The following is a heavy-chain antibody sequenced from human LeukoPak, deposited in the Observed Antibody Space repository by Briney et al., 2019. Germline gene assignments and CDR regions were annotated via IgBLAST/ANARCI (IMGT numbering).Heavy chain of an antibody. CDR2: IGSGGGSI. CDR1: GFTFSNYE. V-gene: IGHV3-48*03. Sequence: GGSLRLSCAASGFTFSNYEMNWVRQAPGKGLEWVSYIGSGGGSIYYADSVRGRFTSSRDNAKKSLFLQMNSLRVEDTAVYYCARPSGSYLGGDYWGQGTLVTVSS. D-gene: IGHD1-26*01. CDR3: ARPSGSYLGGDY. J-gene: IGHJ4*02.